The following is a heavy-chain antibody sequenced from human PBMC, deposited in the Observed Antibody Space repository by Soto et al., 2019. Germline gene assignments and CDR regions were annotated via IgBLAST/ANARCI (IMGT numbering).Heavy chain of an antibody. Sequence: GGSLRLSCAASGFTFSGSAMHWVRQASGKGLEWVGRIRSKANSYATAYAASVKGRFTISRDDSKNTAYLQMNSLKTEDTAVYYCTRQIAVAGLRGYYFDYWGQGTLVTVSS. V-gene: IGHV3-73*01. CDR3: TRQIAVAGLRGYYFDY. D-gene: IGHD6-19*01. CDR1: GFTFSGSA. CDR2: IRSKANSYAT. J-gene: IGHJ4*02.